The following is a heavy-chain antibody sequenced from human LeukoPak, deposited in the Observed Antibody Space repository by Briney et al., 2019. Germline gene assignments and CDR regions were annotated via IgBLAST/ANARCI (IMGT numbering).Heavy chain of an antibody. Sequence: SETLSLTCDVSGGSISSYYWSWIRQPPGKGLEWIAYIYYNGNTNYNPSFKGRVTISVDMSKNQFSLKLTSVAAADTAIYYCARQPSATAAFDIWGQGTTVTVSS. D-gene: IGHD5-18*01. CDR2: IYYNGNT. J-gene: IGHJ3*02. CDR3: ARQPSATAAFDI. V-gene: IGHV4-59*08. CDR1: GGSISSYY.